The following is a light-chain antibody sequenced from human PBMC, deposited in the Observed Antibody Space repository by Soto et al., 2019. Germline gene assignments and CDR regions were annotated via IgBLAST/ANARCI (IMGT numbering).Light chain of an antibody. CDR1: QSVLYSSSQKNY. CDR3: QQYYTTPQT. CDR2: WAS. J-gene: IGKJ2*01. Sequence: DIVMTQSPDSLAVSLGERATINCKSSQSVLYSSSQKNYLAWYQQKPGLPPKLLIYWASTRQSGVPDRFSASGSGSDFTLNISSLQAEDVAVYYCQQYYTTPQTFGQGTKLVIK. V-gene: IGKV4-1*01.